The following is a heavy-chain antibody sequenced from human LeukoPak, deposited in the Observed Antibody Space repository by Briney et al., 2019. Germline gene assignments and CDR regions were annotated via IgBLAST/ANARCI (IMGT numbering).Heavy chain of an antibody. D-gene: IGHD6-13*01. CDR2: MNPNSGNT. J-gene: IGHJ3*02. CDR3: ARGGSSWGAFDI. V-gene: IGHV1-8*01. CDR1: GYTFTNHN. Sequence: ASVKVSCKASGYTFTNHNINRVRQATGQGLEWMGWMNPNSGNTGYAQKFQGRVTMTRNTSISTAYMELSSLRSEDTAVYYCARGGSSWGAFDIWGQGTMVTVSS.